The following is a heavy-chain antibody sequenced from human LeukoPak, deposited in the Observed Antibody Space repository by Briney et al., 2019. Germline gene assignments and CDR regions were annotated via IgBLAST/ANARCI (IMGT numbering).Heavy chain of an antibody. CDR2: IYLSGSI. J-gene: IGHJ4*02. CDR1: DYSISSGHY. Sequence: PSETLSLTCVVSDYSISSGHYWGWIRQPPGKGLEWIGSIYLSGSIYYNPSLKSRVTISVDTSKNQLSLKLSSVTAADTAVYYRARGYYDFWSAVGFDYWGQGTLVTVSS. D-gene: IGHD3-3*01. V-gene: IGHV4-38-2*01. CDR3: ARGYYDFWSAVGFDY.